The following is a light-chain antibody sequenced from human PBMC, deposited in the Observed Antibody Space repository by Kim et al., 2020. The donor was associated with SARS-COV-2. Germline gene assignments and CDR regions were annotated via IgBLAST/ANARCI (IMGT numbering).Light chain of an antibody. CDR3: QQDNSDPYT. CDR1: QSITSR. J-gene: IGKJ2*01. V-gene: IGKV1-39*01. CDR2: KAS. Sequence: SSSVGDRVTITCRASQSITSRLDWYQQKPGKSPKLLIYKASNLESGVPSRFSGSGSGTEFTLTISSLQPDDFATYLCQQDNSDPYTFGQGTKLEI.